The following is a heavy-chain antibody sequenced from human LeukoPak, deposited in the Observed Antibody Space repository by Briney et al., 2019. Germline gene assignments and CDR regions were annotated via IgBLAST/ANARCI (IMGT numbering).Heavy chain of an antibody. CDR3: ARAIAGYDFWSGYYTDYYYYYYMDV. Sequence: PSETLSLTCTVSGGSISSHYWSWIRQPPGKGLEWIGYIYYSGSTNYNPSLKSRVTISVDRSKNQFSLKLSSVTAADTAVYYCARAIAGYDFWSGYYTDYYYYYYMDVWGKGTTVTVSS. CDR1: GGSISSHY. D-gene: IGHD3-3*01. J-gene: IGHJ6*03. CDR2: IYYSGST. V-gene: IGHV4-59*11.